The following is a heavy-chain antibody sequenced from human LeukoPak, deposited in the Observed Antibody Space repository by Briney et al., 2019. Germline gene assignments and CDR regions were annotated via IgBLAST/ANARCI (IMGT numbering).Heavy chain of an antibody. CDR3: ARRGVGWNYEDY. D-gene: IGHD1-7*01. J-gene: IGHJ4*02. CDR2: INPNSGGT. CDR1: GYTFTGYY. V-gene: IGHV1-2*02. Sequence: ASVKVSCKASGYTFTGYYMHWVRQARGQGLEWMGWINPNSGGTNYAQKFQGRVTMTRDTSISTAYMELSRLRSDDTAVYYCARRGVGWNYEDYWGQGTLVTVSS.